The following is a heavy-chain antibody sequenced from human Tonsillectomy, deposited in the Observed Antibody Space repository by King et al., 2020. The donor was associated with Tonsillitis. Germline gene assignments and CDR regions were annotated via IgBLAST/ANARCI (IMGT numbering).Heavy chain of an antibody. J-gene: IGHJ5*02. D-gene: IGHD4-17*01. CDR1: GGFISSSSYY. CDR2: IYYSGST. V-gene: IGHV4-39*01. CDR3: AGPSDYGDSKGGNWFDP. Sequence: LQLQESGPGLVKPSETLSLTCTVSGGFISSSSYYWGWIRQPPGKGLEWIGSIYYSGSTYYNPSLKSRVTISVDTSKNQFSLKLSSVTAADTAVYYCAGPSDYGDSKGGNWFDPWGQGTLVTVSS.